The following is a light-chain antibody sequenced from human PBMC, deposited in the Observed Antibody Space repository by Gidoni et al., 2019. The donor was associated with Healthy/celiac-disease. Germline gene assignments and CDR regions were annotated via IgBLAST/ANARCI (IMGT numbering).Light chain of an antibody. Sequence: EIVLTQSPATLSLSPGERATLTCRASQSVSSYLALYQQKPGQAPRLLTYDASTRATGIPARFSGSGSGTAFTLTSSSLEPEDFAVYYCQQRSNWLLTFGGGTKVEIK. CDR3: QQRSNWLLT. CDR2: DAS. J-gene: IGKJ4*01. CDR1: QSVSSY. V-gene: IGKV3-11*01.